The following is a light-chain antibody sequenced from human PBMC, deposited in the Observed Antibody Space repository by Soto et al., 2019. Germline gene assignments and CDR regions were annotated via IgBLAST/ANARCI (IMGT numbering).Light chain of an antibody. CDR2: DAS. Sequence: DIQMTQSTSALSSSVLDILTITCQASQDISDVLNWYQQQPGKAPKVLIYDASKLQTGVPSRFSGRGSGKDFTFTISSLQPDDSGTYYCQQFYDLPITCGKGTRLEIK. CDR3: QQFYDLPIT. CDR1: QDISDV. J-gene: IGKJ5*01. V-gene: IGKV1-33*01.